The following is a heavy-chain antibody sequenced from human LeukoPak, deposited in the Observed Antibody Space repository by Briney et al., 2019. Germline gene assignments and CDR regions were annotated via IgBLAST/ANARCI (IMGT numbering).Heavy chain of an antibody. CDR3: AKDYYGSGSYPEAFDY. J-gene: IGHJ4*02. CDR1: GFNFSNYG. V-gene: IGHV3-30*12. Sequence: GRSLRLSCVASGFNFSNYGIHWVRQAPGKGLEWVAVISYDGSNKYYADSVKGRFTISRDNSKNTLYLQMNSLRAEDTAVYYCAKDYYGSGSYPEAFDYWGQGTLVTVSS. D-gene: IGHD3-10*01. CDR2: ISYDGSNK.